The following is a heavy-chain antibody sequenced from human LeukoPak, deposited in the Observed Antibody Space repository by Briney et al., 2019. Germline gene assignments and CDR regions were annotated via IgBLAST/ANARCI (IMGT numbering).Heavy chain of an antibody. CDR1: GYTFTGYY. CDR2: INPNSGGT. Sequence: ASVKVSCKASGYTFTGYYMHWVRQAPGQGLEWMGWINPNSGGTNYAQKFQGRVTMTRDTSINTVYMELSRLTSDDRAVYYCARDYSNKFDSWGQGTMVTVSS. D-gene: IGHD2-15*01. V-gene: IGHV1-2*02. CDR3: ARDYSNKFDS. J-gene: IGHJ4*02.